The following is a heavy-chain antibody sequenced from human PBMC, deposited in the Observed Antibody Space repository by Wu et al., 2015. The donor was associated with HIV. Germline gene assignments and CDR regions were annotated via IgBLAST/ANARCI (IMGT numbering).Heavy chain of an antibody. J-gene: IGHJ5*02. CDR1: EDFFTNYA. V-gene: IGHV1-69*05. CDR2: IIPIVGTP. CDR3: ARYGDEYNWFDP. D-gene: IGHD4-17*01. Sequence: QVQLVQSGTEVKKPGSSVQVSCKASEDFFTNYAVNWVRQAPGQGLEWMGGIIPIVGTPRYAQRFHGRVTISTDEDTSTAYMELSNLRNEDSAVYYCARYGDEYNWFDPWGQGTLVTVSS.